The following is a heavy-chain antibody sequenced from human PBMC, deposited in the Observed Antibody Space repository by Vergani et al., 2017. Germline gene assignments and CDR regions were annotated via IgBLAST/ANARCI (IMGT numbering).Heavy chain of an antibody. V-gene: IGHV2-5*04. Sequence: QITLKESGPTLVKPTQPLPLTCTFSGFSLNTRGVSVAWIRQPPGKALDWLAPIYWNDDKNYSPSLNNRVTITTDTSKNQVVLTMTNMDYVDTGTYYCVYRKTECGTTGXFYPFYYYYYMDVWVKGTTVTVSS. CDR1: GFSLNTRGVS. CDR2: IYWNDDK. D-gene: IGHD1-7*01. J-gene: IGHJ6*03. CDR3: VYRKTECGTTGXFYPFYYYYYMDV.